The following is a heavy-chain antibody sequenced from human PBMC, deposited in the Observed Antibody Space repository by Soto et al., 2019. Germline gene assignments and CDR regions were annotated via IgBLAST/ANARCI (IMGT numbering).Heavy chain of an antibody. D-gene: IGHD2-8*01. Sequence: EVQLVESGGGLVKPGGSLRLSCAASGFTFSNAWMSWVRQAPGKGLEWVGRIKSKTDGGTTDYAAPVKGRFTISRDDSKSTLYLQMNSLKTEDTAVYYCTTDLTDIVLHYYYYMDVWGKGTTVTVSS. CDR2: IKSKTDGGTT. CDR3: TTDLTDIVLHYYYYMDV. CDR1: GFTFSNAW. V-gene: IGHV3-15*01. J-gene: IGHJ6*03.